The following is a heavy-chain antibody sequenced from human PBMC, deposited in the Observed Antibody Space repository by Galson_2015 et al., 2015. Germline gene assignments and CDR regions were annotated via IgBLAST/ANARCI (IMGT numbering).Heavy chain of an antibody. CDR3: AGYDILTGFATDAFDI. Sequence: SLRLSCEASGFTFRSYAMHWVRQAPGKGLEWVAVISYDGSNKYYADSVKGRFTISRDNSKNTLYLQMNSLRAVDTAVYYCAGYDILTGFATDAFDIWGQGTMVTVSS. V-gene: IGHV3-30-3*01. CDR1: GFTFRSYA. CDR2: ISYDGSNK. D-gene: IGHD3-9*01. J-gene: IGHJ3*02.